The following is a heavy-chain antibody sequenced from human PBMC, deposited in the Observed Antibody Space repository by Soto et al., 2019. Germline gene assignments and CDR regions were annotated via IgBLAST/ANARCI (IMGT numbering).Heavy chain of an antibody. CDR2: IGTSSSYI. V-gene: IGHV3-21*04. D-gene: IGHD4-17*01. J-gene: IGHJ4*02. CDR3: AKDNLYGEVLDY. CDR1: GFTFGIYT. Sequence: GALSLSCAASGFTFGIYTINWVRQAPGKGLEWVASIGTSSSYIYYADSVRGRFTISRDNSKNTLYLQMNSLRAEDTAVYYCAKDNLYGEVLDYWGQGTLVTVSS.